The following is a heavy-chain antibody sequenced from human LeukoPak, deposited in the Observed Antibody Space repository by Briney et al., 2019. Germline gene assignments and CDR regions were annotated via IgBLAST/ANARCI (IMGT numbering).Heavy chain of an antibody. J-gene: IGHJ4*02. CDR3: AKQFQIGVNYFDY. CDR1: GFTFNSHA. D-gene: IGHD3-22*01. CDR2: ISSSSSYI. Sequence: GGSLRLSCEASGFTFNSHAMTWVRLAPGKGLEWVSSISSSSSYIYYADSVKGRFTISRDNAKNSLYLQMNSLRAEDTAVYYCAKQFQIGVNYFDYWGQGTPVTVSS. V-gene: IGHV3-21*01.